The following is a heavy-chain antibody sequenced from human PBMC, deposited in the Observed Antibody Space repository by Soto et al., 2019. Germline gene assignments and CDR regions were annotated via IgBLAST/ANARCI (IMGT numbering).Heavy chain of an antibody. V-gene: IGHV3-23*01. Sequence: EVQLLESGGGLVQPGGSLRLSCSASGFTFSSYAMSWVRQAPGKGLEWVSAISGSGGSTYYADSVKGRFTISIDTSKNTLYLQMNSLRAEDTAVYYCAKRKYQLPHSPVYYWGQGTLVTVSS. CDR1: GFTFSSYA. CDR3: AKRKYQLPHSPVYY. D-gene: IGHD2-2*01. J-gene: IGHJ4*02. CDR2: ISGSGGST.